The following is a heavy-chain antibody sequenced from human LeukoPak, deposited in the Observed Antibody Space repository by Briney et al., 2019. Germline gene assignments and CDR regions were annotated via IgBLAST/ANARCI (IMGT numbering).Heavy chain of an antibody. D-gene: IGHD6-19*01. J-gene: IGHJ3*02. Sequence: GGSLRLSRAASGFTFDDYAMHWVRQAPGKGLEWVSGISWNSGSIGYADSVKGRFTISRDNAKNSLYLQMNSLRAEDTALYYCAKDTSPGYSSWYDAFDIWGQGTMVTVSS. CDR2: ISWNSGSI. V-gene: IGHV3-9*01. CDR1: GFTFDDYA. CDR3: AKDTSPGYSSWYDAFDI.